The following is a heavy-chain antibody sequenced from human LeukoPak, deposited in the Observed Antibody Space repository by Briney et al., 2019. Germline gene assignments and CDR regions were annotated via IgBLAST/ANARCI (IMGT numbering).Heavy chain of an antibody. CDR3: ARETSQKGAHYMDV. CDR2: IYYSGST. Sequence: SETLSLTCTVSGGSISIYYWSWIRQPPGKGLEYIGYIYYSGSTNYNPSLKSRLTISVDTSKNQFSLKLSSVTAADTAVYYCARETSQKGAHYMDVWGKGTTVTISS. D-gene: IGHD3-16*01. V-gene: IGHV4-59*01. CDR1: GGSISIYY. J-gene: IGHJ6*03.